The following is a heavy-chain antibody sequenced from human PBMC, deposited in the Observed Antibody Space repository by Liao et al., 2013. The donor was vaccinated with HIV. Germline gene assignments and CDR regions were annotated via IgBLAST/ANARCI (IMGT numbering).Heavy chain of an antibody. CDR3: ARGGDYYDSSGSLFDY. CDR2: INHTGST. D-gene: IGHD3-22*01. V-gene: IGHV4-34*01. CDR1: GGSFSGYY. Sequence: QVQLQQWGAGLLKPSETLSLTCAVYGGSFSGYYWSWIRQPPGKGLEWIGEINHTGSTNYNPSLKSRVTISIDTSKNEFSLRLSSVTAADTAVYYCARGGDYYDSSGSLFDYWGQGSLVTVSS. J-gene: IGHJ4*02.